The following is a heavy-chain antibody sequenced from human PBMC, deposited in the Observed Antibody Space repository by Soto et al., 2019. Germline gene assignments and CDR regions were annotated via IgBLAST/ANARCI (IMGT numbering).Heavy chain of an antibody. Sequence: QVQLEQSGAEVKKPGSSVKVSCKASGGTFSSSPIYWVRQAPEQGLEWMGGIIPQFAAANYAQKFQSSVMLTADKATSTAYLELSSLRSEDTAVYYCTTTPLKSNGGPDAFDIWGQGTLVNVSS. J-gene: IGHJ3*02. CDR2: IIPQFAAA. CDR3: TTTPLKSNGGPDAFDI. V-gene: IGHV1-69*06. CDR1: GGTFSSSP.